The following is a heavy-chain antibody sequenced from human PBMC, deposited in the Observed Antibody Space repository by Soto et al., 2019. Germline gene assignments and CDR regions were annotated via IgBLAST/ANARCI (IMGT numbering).Heavy chain of an antibody. D-gene: IGHD4-17*01. J-gene: IGHJ6*02. CDR3: ARATVTKTYYYYYYGMDV. Sequence: QVQLVQSGAEVKKPGSSVKVSCKASGGTFSSYAISWVRQAPGQGLEWMGGIIPIFGTANYAQKFQGRVTITADESTSTAYMELSSLRSEDTAVYYCARATVTKTYYYYYYGMDVWGQGTTVTVSS. CDR1: GGTFSSYA. CDR2: IIPIFGTA. V-gene: IGHV1-69*01.